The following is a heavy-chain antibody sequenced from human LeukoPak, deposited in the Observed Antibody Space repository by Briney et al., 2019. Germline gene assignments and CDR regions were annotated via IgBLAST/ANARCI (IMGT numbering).Heavy chain of an antibody. J-gene: IGHJ4*02. V-gene: IGHV3-21*01. CDR2: ISSSRSYI. D-gene: IGHD2-21*02. CDR1: GFTFSSYS. Sequence: PGKSLRLSCAASGFTFSSYSMNWVRQAPGKGLEWVSSISSSRSYIYYADSVKGRFTISRDNAKNSLYLHMNSLRAEDTAVYYCARAPYCGGDCYLYYFDYWGQGTLVTVSS. CDR3: ARAPYCGGDCYLYYFDY.